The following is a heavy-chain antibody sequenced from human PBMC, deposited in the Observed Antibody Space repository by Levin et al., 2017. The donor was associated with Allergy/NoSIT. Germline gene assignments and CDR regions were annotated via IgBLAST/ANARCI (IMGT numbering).Heavy chain of an antibody. D-gene: IGHD1-7*01. CDR1: GFTFSSYS. V-gene: IGHV3-48*02. J-gene: IGHJ6*02. CDR3: ACHSITGTTIEHDGMDV. CDR2: ISSSSSTI. Sequence: GGSLRLSCAASGFTFSSYSMNWVRQAPGKGLEWVSYISSSSSTIYYADSVKGRFTISRDNAKNSLYLQMNSLRDEDTAVYYCACHSITGTTIEHDGMDVWGQGTTVTVSS.